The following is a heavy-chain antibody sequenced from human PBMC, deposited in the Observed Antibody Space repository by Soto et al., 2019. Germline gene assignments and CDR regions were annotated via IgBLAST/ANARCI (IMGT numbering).Heavy chain of an antibody. J-gene: IGHJ5*02. CDR2: ISGSGGST. CDR3: ANSVLASSSWYAVYWFDP. V-gene: IGHV3-23*01. D-gene: IGHD6-13*01. Sequence: GGSLRLSCAASGFTFSSYAMSWVRQAPGKGLEWVSAISGSGGSTYYADSVKGRFTISRDNSKNTLYLQMNSLRAEDTAVYYCANSVLASSSWYAVYWFDPWGQGTLVTVSS. CDR1: GFTFSSYA.